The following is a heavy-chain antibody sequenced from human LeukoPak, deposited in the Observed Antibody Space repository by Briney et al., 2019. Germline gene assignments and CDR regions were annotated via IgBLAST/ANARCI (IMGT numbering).Heavy chain of an antibody. J-gene: IGHJ3*02. V-gene: IGHV4-38-2*02. CDR2: INHRGKT. Sequence: PSETLSLTCTVSGYSISTDYIYWAWIRQPPGKGLEWIGVINHRGKTFYNTSLNSRVTISLDTSRNRFSLKLTSVSAADTAVYYCARETYHFWSDSLVGAFDIWGQGSLVTVSS. D-gene: IGHD3-3*01. CDR3: ARETYHFWSDSLVGAFDI. CDR1: GYSISTDYIY.